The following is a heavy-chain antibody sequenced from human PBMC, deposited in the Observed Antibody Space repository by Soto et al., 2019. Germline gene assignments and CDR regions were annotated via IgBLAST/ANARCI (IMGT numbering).Heavy chain of an antibody. CDR1: GFTFSTYG. D-gene: IGHD1-1*01. V-gene: IGHV3-33*01. J-gene: IGHJ3*02. Sequence: QVQLVESGGGVVQPGRSLRLSCVASGFTFSTYGMHWVRQAPGKGLEWVAMTWNDGSHKYYADPVKDRFTISRDNFKNTLYLQINSLRDEDWDVYDCTTELNDMQAFDIWGQGTMVTVSS. CDR2: TWNDGSHK. CDR3: TTELNDMQAFDI.